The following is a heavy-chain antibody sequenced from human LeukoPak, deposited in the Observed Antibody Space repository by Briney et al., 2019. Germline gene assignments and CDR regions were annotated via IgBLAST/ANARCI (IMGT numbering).Heavy chain of an antibody. CDR1: GFSFSSYA. CDR2: ISGSGGVT. D-gene: IGHD2-2*01. V-gene: IGHV3-23*01. J-gene: IGHJ4*02. Sequence: GGSLRLSCAASGFSFSSYAMSWVRRAPGEGLECVSAISGSGGVTYYADSVKGRFTISRDNSKNTLYLQMNSLRAEDTAVYYCAKDLVTGLVVIKYYFDYWGQGTLVTVSS. CDR3: AKDLVTGLVVIKYYFDY.